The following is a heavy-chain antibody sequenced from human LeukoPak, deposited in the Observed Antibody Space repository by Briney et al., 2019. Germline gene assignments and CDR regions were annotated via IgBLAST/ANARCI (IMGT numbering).Heavy chain of an antibody. J-gene: IGHJ4*02. Sequence: PGGSLRLSCAASGFTFSSHAMSWVRQAPGKGLEWVSVVSGSGISTYYADSVKGRFTISRDNPKNTLYLQMNSLRAEDTALYYCAREEGGYFDYWGQGTLVTVSS. V-gene: IGHV3-23*01. D-gene: IGHD3-16*01. CDR2: VSGSGIST. CDR1: GFTFSSHA. CDR3: AREEGGYFDY.